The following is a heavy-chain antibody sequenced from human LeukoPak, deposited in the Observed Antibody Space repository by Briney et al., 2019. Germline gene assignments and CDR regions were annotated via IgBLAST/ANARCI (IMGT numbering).Heavy chain of an antibody. CDR2: IYTGDSDI. J-gene: IGHJ4*02. CDR1: GYSFTSYW. V-gene: IGHV5-51*01. Sequence: GESLQISSKGSGYSFTSYWIGWVRQMPGKGLEWMGFIYTGDSDIRYSPSFHGQVTISADNSISTSYLQWSNLKASDTATDYCARRSIWFGELGFDYWGQGTLVTVSS. D-gene: IGHD3-10*01. CDR3: ARRSIWFGELGFDY.